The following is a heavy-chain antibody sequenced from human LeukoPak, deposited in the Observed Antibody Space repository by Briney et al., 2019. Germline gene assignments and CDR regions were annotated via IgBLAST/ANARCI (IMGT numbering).Heavy chain of an antibody. D-gene: IGHD6-13*01. CDR1: GYTFTSYD. J-gene: IGHJ4*02. CDR2: MNPNSGNT. V-gene: IGHV1-8*01. Sequence: ASVKVSCKASGYTFTSYDINWVRQATGQGLEWMGWMNPNSGNTGYAQKFQGRVTMTRDTSTSTVYMELSSLRSEDTAVYYCARHQHQLSVLDYWGQGTLVTVSS. CDR3: ARHQHQLSVLDY.